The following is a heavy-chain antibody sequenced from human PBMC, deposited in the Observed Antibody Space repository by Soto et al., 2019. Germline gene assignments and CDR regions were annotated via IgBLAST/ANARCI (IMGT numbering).Heavy chain of an antibody. V-gene: IGHV2-5*02. D-gene: IGHD3-3*01. J-gene: IGHJ5*02. Sequence: QINLIESGPTLVKPTQTLTLTCTFSGFSLSTSGAAVGWVRQPPGRALEWLALIYWDGDKRYNASLGNRLTITKDTPMNPVVLTLTNVDPADTATYYCAHRATMTIFGLIIDNGIWFDPWGQGTRVIVSS. CDR3: AHRATMTIFGLIIDNGIWFDP. CDR1: GFSLSTSGAA. CDR2: IYWDGDK.